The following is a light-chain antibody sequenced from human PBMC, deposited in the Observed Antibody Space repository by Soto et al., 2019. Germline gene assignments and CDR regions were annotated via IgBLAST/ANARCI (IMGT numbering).Light chain of an antibody. J-gene: IGKJ4*01. Sequence: EIVLTQSPATLSLSPGERATLSCRASQSVSSYLAWYQQKPGQAPRLLIYNASTRATGITARFSGSGSGTDFTLTISSLEHEDLAVYYCQQRSNWPLTFGRGTKVEIK. CDR2: NAS. CDR1: QSVSSY. V-gene: IGKV3-11*01. CDR3: QQRSNWPLT.